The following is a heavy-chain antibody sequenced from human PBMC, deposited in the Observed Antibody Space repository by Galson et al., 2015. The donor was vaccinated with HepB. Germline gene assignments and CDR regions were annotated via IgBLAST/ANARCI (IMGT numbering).Heavy chain of an antibody. CDR2: IKWGDGST. D-gene: IGHD5-12*01. J-gene: IGHJ4*02. CDR3: VRGYSGYSAYGIDY. Sequence: SLRLSCAASGFTFATYGMSWVRQPPGKGPEWVSGIKWGDGSTGYADSVKGRFTISSDKAKNSLYLEMNSLRAEDTALYYCVRGYSGYSAYGIDYWGQGTLVTVSS. CDR1: GFTFATYG. V-gene: IGHV3-20*04.